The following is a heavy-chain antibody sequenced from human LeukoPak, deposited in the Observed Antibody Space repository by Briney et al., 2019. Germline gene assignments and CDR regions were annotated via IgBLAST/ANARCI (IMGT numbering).Heavy chain of an antibody. Sequence: PGGSLRLSCAASGFTFSSYWMHWVRQAPGKGLGWVSRINSGGSRTSYADSVKGRFTISRDNAKNTLYLQMNSLRAEDTAVYYCARGPMVRTNLFDYWGQGTLVTVSS. CDR2: INSGGSRT. CDR3: ARGPMVRTNLFDY. J-gene: IGHJ4*02. V-gene: IGHV3-74*01. D-gene: IGHD3-10*01. CDR1: GFTFSSYW.